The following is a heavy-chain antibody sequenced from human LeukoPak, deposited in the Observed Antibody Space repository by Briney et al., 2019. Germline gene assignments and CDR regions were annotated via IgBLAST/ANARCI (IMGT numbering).Heavy chain of an antibody. Sequence: GASVKVSCKASGYTFTGYYMHWVRQAPGQGLEWMGWINPNSGGTNYAQKFQGRVTMTRDTSISTAYMELSRLRSDDTAVYYCARDSLSSSWYGASGNWGQGTLVTVSS. CDR3: ARDSLSSSWYGASGN. J-gene: IGHJ4*02. V-gene: IGHV1-2*02. CDR1: GYTFTGYY. D-gene: IGHD6-13*01. CDR2: INPNSGGT.